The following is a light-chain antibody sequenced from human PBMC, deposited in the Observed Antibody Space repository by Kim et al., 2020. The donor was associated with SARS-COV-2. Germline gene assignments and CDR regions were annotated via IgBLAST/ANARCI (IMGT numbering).Light chain of an antibody. CDR1: QSITRS. CDR3: EQYDNWPPWT. J-gene: IGKJ2*01. CDR2: RAS. Sequence: EIVMTQSPATLSVSLGERATLSCRASQSITRSLAWYQHRPGQAPRLLIYRASTRATGIPARFSGGGSGTEFTLTISSLQSEDFAVYYCEQYDNWPPWTFGQGTKLEI. V-gene: IGKV3D-15*01.